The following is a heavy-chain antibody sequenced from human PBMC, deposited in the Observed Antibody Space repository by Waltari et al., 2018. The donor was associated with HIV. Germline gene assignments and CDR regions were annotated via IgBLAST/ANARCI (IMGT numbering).Heavy chain of an antibody. CDR1: GFTFSSYD. D-gene: IGHD1-26*01. CDR3: ARGGGLGTFSTLGHGMDV. V-gene: IGHV3-13*01. Sequence: VQLVESGGGLVQPGGSLRLSCVASGFTFSSYDMHWVRQVTGKCLEWVSTMGLASETSSSDSVEGRFTTSRENAKRSIYLQMDSLRAGDTAVYYCARGGGLGTFSTLGHGMDVWGQGTTVIVSS. CDR2: MGLASET. J-gene: IGHJ6*02.